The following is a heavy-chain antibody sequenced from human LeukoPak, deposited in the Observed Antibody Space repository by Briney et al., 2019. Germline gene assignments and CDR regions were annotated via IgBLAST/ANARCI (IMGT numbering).Heavy chain of an antibody. CDR2: SSDSGGT. CDR3: AKNGQSGFSFDP. V-gene: IGHV4-34*01. CDR1: GESLNGHY. J-gene: IGHJ5*02. D-gene: IGHD1-26*01. Sequence: SETLSLTCAVYGESLNGHYWSWIRQPPGKGLEWIGESSDSGGTKFNPSLKSRVTISADTSKNQFSLKLSSVTAADTAVYHCAKNGQSGFSFDPWGQGTLVTVSS.